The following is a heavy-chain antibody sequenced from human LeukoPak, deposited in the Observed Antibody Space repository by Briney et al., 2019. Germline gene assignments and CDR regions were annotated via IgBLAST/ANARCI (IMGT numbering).Heavy chain of an antibody. V-gene: IGHV4-34*01. J-gene: IGHJ4*02. Sequence: SETLSLTCAVYGGSFSGYYWSWIRQPPGKGLEWIGEINHSGSTNYNPSLKSRVTISVGTSKNQFSLKLSSVTAADTAVYYCARGPFDYWGQGTLVTVSS. CDR3: ARGPFDY. CDR1: GGSFSGYY. CDR2: INHSGST.